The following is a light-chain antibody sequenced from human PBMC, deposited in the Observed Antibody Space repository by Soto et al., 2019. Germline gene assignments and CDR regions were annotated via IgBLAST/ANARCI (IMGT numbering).Light chain of an antibody. CDR1: QSVSSN. V-gene: IGKV3-15*01. J-gene: IGKJ5*01. Sequence: EIVMTQSPATLSVSPRERTTLSCRASQSVSSNLAWYQQKPGQAPRLLIYGASTRATGIPARFSGSGSGTEFTLTIRSLQSEDFAVYYCQQYNNWPITFGEGTRLEIK. CDR3: QQYNNWPIT. CDR2: GAS.